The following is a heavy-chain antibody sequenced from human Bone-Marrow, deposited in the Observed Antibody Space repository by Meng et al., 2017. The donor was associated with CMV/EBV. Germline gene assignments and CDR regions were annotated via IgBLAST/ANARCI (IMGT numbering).Heavy chain of an antibody. Sequence: ASVKVSCKASGYTFTSYDINWVRQATGQGLEWMGWMNPNSGNTGYAQKFQGRVTMTRNTSISTAYMELSSLRSEDTAVYYCARVARPTLFYDFWSGYYGGGYYYGMDVWGRGTTVTVSS. D-gene: IGHD3-3*01. CDR3: ARVARPTLFYDFWSGYYGGGYYYGMDV. J-gene: IGHJ6*02. CDR2: MNPNSGNT. CDR1: GYTFTSYD. V-gene: IGHV1-8*01.